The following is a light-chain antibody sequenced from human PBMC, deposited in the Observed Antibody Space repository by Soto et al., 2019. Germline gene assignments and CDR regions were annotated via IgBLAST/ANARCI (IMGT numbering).Light chain of an antibody. V-gene: IGKV1-39*01. CDR3: QQSYSTPIT. CDR2: KAS. J-gene: IGKJ5*01. Sequence: DIRMTQSPSSLSVSGGDRVTITCRASQGITNYLAWYQQKPGKAPKLLIYKASSLESGVPSRFSGSGSGTDFTLTISSLQPEDFATYYCQQSYSTPITFGQGTRLEIK. CDR1: QGITNY.